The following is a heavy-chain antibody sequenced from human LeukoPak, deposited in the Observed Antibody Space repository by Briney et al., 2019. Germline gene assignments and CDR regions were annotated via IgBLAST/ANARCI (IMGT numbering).Heavy chain of an antibody. D-gene: IGHD3-10*01. CDR2: IIPIFGTA. Sequence: ASVKVSCKASGGTFSSYANSWVRQAPGQGLEWMGGIIPIFGTANYAQKFQGRVTITADESTSTAYMELSSLRSEDTAVYYCARVHYYGSGSYVTAFYYYMDVWGKGTTVTVSS. CDR1: GGTFSSYA. V-gene: IGHV1-69*13. CDR3: ARVHYYGSGSYVTAFYYYMDV. J-gene: IGHJ6*03.